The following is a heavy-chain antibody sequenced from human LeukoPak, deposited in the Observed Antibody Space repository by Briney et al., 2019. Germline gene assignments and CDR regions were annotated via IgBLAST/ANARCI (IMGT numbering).Heavy chain of an antibody. Sequence: GGSLRLSCAASGFTFSSYGMHWGRQAPGKGLEGGAVISYDGSNKYYANSVKGRFTISRDNSKNTLYLQMNSLRAEDTAVYYCASYCSGGSCYSEGFDYWGQGTLVTVSS. CDR2: ISYDGSNK. J-gene: IGHJ4*02. CDR1: GFTFSSYG. D-gene: IGHD2-15*01. CDR3: ASYCSGGSCYSEGFDY. V-gene: IGHV3-30*03.